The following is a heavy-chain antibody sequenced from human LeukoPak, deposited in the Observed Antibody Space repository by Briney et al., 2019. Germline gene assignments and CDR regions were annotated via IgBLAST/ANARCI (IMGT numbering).Heavy chain of an antibody. Sequence: SETLSLTCTVSGGSISSYYWSWSRQPPGKGLEWIGYIYTSGSTNYNPSLKSRVTISVDTSKNQSSLKLSSVTAADTAVYYCASSGGNSRTFDYWGQGTLVTVSS. CDR2: IYTSGST. D-gene: IGHD4-23*01. CDR3: ASSGGNSRTFDY. J-gene: IGHJ4*02. V-gene: IGHV4-4*09. CDR1: GGSISSYY.